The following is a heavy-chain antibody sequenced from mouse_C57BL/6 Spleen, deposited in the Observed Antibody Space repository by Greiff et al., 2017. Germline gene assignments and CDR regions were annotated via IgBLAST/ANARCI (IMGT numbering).Heavy chain of an antibody. CDR3: ARGLRPFAY. D-gene: IGHD2-12*01. CDR2: ISDGGSYT. V-gene: IGHV5-4*03. Sequence: VMLVESGGGLVKPGGSLKLSCAASGFTFSSYAMSWVRQTPEKRLEWVATISDGGSYTYYPDNVKGRFTISRDNAKNNLYLQMSHLKSEDTAMYYCARGLRPFAYWGQGTLVTVSA. J-gene: IGHJ3*01. CDR1: GFTFSSYA.